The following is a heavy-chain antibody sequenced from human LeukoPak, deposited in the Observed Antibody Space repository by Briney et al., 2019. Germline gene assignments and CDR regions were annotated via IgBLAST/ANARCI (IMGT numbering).Heavy chain of an antibody. CDR1: GVSISSSSHN. CDR2: IYYSGTT. Sequence: SETLSLTCIVSGVSISSSSHNWGWIRQPPGKGLEWIGSIYYSGTTYYNPSLKSRLTISVDTSKNQFSLKLSSVTAVGTAVYYCARHDRIIASPLVWGQGILVTVSS. V-gene: IGHV4-39*01. J-gene: IGHJ4*02. D-gene: IGHD6-13*01. CDR3: ARHDRIIASPLV.